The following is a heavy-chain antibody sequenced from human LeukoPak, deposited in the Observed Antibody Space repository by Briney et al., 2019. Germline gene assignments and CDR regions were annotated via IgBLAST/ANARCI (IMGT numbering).Heavy chain of an antibody. CDR1: GYTFTGNY. J-gene: IGHJ4*02. CDR2: INPNSGGT. D-gene: IGHD6-13*01. CDR3: ARDLPYSSSWESIDY. V-gene: IGHV1-2*02. Sequence: GASVKVSCKASGYTFTGNYMHWVRQAPGQGLEWMGWINPNSGGTNYAQKFQDRVTVTRDTSISTAYMELSRLRSDDTAVYYCARDLPYSSSWESIDYWGQGTLVTVSS.